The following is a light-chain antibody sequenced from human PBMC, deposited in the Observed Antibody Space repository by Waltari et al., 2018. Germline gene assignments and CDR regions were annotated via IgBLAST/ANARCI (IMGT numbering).Light chain of an antibody. CDR1: SSDVGSYNL. J-gene: IGLJ2*01. CDR3: CSYVGGSSLI. Sequence: QSALAQPASVSGSPGQSITISCTGTSSDVGSYNLVSWYQQNPGKVPKLMIFEVIKRLSGFSHRFYGSKSGNTASLTISGLQAEDEADYYCCSYVGGSSLIFGGGTKLTVL. V-gene: IGLV2-23*02. CDR2: EVI.